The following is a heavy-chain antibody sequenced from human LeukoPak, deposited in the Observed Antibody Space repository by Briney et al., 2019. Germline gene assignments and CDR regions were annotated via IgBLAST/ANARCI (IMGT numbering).Heavy chain of an antibody. Sequence: PGGSLRLSCAASGFTITNAWMNWVRQAPGKGLEWVGLLKSKSDGGTKDYAAPVKGRFTISRDDSSNTFYLQMNSLKDEDTAVYYCVSEVSGSGPTWGQGPDLTVSS. V-gene: IGHV3-15*05. J-gene: IGHJ4*02. CDR2: LKSKSDGGTK. CDR3: VSEVSGSGPT. CDR1: GFTITNAW. D-gene: IGHD1-26*01.